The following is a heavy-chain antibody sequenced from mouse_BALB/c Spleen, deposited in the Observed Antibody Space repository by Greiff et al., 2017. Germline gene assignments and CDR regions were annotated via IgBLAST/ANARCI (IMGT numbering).Heavy chain of an antibody. D-gene: IGHD2-14*01. J-gene: IGHJ4*01. CDR2: INPSSGYT. CDR3: ARGVRRDAMDY. V-gene: IGHV1-4*02. CDR1: GYTFTSYT. Sequence: VKLQESAAELARPGASVKMSCKASGYTFTSYTMHWVKQRPGQGLEWIGYINPSSGYTEYNQKFKDKTTLTADKSSSTAYMQLSSLTSEDSAVYYCARGVRRDAMDYWGQGTSVTVSS.